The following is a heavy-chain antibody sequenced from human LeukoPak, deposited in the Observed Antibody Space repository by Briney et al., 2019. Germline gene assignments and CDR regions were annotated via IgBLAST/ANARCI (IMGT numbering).Heavy chain of an antibody. D-gene: IGHD6-13*01. Sequence: PGGSLRLSCAASGSTFSSYAMHWVRQAPGKGLEWVAVISYDGSNKYYADSVKGRFTISRDNSKNTLYLQMNSLRAEDTAVYYCARDKSWNWFDPWGQGTLVTVSS. CDR1: GSTFSSYA. V-gene: IGHV3-30-3*01. J-gene: IGHJ5*02. CDR2: ISYDGSNK. CDR3: ARDKSWNWFDP.